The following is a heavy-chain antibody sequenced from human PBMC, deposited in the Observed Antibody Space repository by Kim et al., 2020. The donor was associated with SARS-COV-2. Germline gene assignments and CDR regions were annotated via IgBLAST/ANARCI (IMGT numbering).Heavy chain of an antibody. V-gene: IGHV4-59*01. Sequence: TNYNASLKGRLTISRDTSKKQFSRRLSSVSAADTAVYYCARRPVFDAYYDYWGQGTLVTVSS. CDR2: T. J-gene: IGHJ4*02. CDR3: ARRPVFDAYYDY. D-gene: IGHD3-16*01.